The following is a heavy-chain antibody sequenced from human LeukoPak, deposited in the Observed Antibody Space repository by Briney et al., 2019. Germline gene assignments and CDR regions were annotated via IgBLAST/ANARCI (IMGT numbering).Heavy chain of an antibody. J-gene: IGHJ3*02. CDR1: GGSFSGYY. CDR2: INHSGST. CDR3: ARGLAYCGGDCYSDAFDI. Sequence: SETLSLTCAVYGGSFSGYYWSWIRQPPGKGLEWIGEINHSGSTNYNPSLKSRVTISVDTSKNQFSLKLSSVTAADTAVYYCARGLAYCGGDCYSDAFDIWGQGTMVTVSS. D-gene: IGHD2-21*02. V-gene: IGHV4-34*01.